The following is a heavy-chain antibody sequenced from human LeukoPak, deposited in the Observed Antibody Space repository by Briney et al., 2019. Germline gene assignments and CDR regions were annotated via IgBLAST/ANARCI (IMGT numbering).Heavy chain of an antibody. V-gene: IGHV3-23*01. CDR1: GFTFSSYA. J-gene: IGHJ4*02. CDR3: AKDFSSSWYLGDYFDY. D-gene: IGHD6-13*01. CDR2: ISGSGGST. Sequence: PGGSLRLSCAASGFTFSSYAMSWGRQAPGKGLEWVSAISGSGGSTYYADSVKGRFTISRDNSKNTLYLQMNSLRAEDTAVYYCAKDFSSSWYLGDYFDYWGQGTLVTVSS.